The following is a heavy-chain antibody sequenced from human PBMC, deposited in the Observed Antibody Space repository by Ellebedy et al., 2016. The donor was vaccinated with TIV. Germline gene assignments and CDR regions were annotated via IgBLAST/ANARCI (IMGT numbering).Heavy chain of an antibody. CDR1: GDSVSRNSAA. J-gene: IGHJ3*02. CDR2: TYYRSKWYN. CDR3: ARAVWGWELTLGAFDI. D-gene: IGHD1-26*01. Sequence: SQTLSLTCXISGDSVSRNSAAWNWIRQSPSRGLEWLGRTYYRSKWYNDYAVSVKSRITINPDTSKNQFSLQLNSVTPEDTAVYYCARAVWGWELTLGAFDIWGQGTMVTVSS. V-gene: IGHV6-1*01.